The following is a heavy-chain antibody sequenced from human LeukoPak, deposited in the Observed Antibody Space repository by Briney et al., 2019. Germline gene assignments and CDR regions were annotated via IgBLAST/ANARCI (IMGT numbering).Heavy chain of an antibody. V-gene: IGHV3-7*01. CDR2: IKQDGSEK. D-gene: IGHD2-2*01. CDR3: ARASGYCSSTSCLYDY. CDR1: GFTFSSYW. Sequence: GGSLRLSCAASGFTFSSYWMSWVRQAPGKGLDWVANIKQDGSEKYYVDSVKGRFTISRDNAKNSLYLQMNSLRAEDTAVYYCARASGYCSSTSCLYDYWGQGTLVTVSS. J-gene: IGHJ4*02.